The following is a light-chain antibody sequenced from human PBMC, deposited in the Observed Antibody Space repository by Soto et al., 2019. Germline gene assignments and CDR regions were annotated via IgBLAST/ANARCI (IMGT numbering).Light chain of an antibody. V-gene: IGKV3-11*01. Sequence: EIVLTQSPATLSLSPGERATLSCRASQSVSSYLGWYQQKPGQAPRLLIYDASNRATGIPARFSASGSGTDFTLTISSLEPEDFAVYYCQQRSNWPPITFGQGTRLEIK. CDR2: DAS. J-gene: IGKJ5*01. CDR1: QSVSSY. CDR3: QQRSNWPPIT.